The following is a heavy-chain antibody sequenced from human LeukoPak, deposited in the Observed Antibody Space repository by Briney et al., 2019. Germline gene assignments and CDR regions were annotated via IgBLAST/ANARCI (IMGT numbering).Heavy chain of an antibody. D-gene: IGHD4-4*01. CDR1: GYSFTSYW. CDR3: ARTILTTVTTRGDEDYYYGMDV. Sequence: GESLKISCNGSGYSFTSYWIGWVRQMPGKGLEWMGIIYPGDSDTRYSPSFQGQVTISADKSISTAYLQWSSLKASDTAMYYCARTILTTVTTRGDEDYYYGMDVWGQGTTVTVSS. CDR2: IYPGDSDT. J-gene: IGHJ6*02. V-gene: IGHV5-51*01.